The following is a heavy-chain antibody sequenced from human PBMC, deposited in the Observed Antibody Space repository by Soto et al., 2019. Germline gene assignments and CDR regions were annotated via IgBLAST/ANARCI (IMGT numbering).Heavy chain of an antibody. CDR3: ARDVGDSSGYYRGDY. CDR2: IIPIFGTA. D-gene: IGHD3-22*01. Sequence: ASVKVSCKASGGTFSSYAISWVRQAPGQGLEWMGGIIPIFGTANYAQKFQGRVTITADESTSTAYMELSSLRSEDTAVYYCARDVGDSSGYYRGDYWGQGTLVTVSS. CDR1: GGTFSSYA. V-gene: IGHV1-69*13. J-gene: IGHJ4*02.